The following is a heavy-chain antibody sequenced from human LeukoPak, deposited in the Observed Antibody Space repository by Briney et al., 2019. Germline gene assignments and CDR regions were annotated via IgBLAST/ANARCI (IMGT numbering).Heavy chain of an antibody. D-gene: IGHD3-10*01. V-gene: IGHV4-34*01. Sequence: PSETLSLTCAAYGGSFSGYYWSWIRQPPGKGLEWIGEINHSGSTNYNPSLKSRVTISVDTSKNQFSLKLSSVTAADTAVYYCARQRITMVRGVIGREYNWFDPWGQGTLVTVSS. CDR1: GGSFSGYY. J-gene: IGHJ5*02. CDR3: ARQRITMVRGVIGREYNWFDP. CDR2: INHSGST.